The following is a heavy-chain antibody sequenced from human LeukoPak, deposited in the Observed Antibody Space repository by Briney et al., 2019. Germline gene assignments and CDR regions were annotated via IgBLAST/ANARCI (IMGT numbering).Heavy chain of an antibody. CDR1: EYSFATYW. V-gene: IGHV5-51*01. D-gene: IGHD2-15*01. CDR2: IFPGDSDT. CDR3: ASEYCSGGNCYLDY. Sequence: GESLKISCKGSEYSFATYWIGWVRQIPGQGLEWVGIIFPGDSDTRYSPSFQGQVTISADKSISTAYLQWSSLKASDTAIYYCASEYCSGGNCYLDYWGQGTLVTVSS. J-gene: IGHJ4*02.